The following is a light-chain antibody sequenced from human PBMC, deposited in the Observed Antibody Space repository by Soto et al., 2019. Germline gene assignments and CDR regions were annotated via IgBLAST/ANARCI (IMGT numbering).Light chain of an antibody. J-gene: IGKJ1*01. CDR2: GAS. Sequence: EIVMTQSPATLSVSPGERATLSCRASQSVSSNLAWYQQKPGQAPRLLIYGASTRATGIPVRFSGSGSGTESPLTTSSLLSEDFAVYYFKQYNNWPPWTFGQGTKVEIK. V-gene: IGKV3-15*01. CDR3: KQYNNWPPWT. CDR1: QSVSSN.